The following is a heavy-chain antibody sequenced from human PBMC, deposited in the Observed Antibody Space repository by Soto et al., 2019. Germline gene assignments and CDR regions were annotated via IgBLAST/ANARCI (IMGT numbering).Heavy chain of an antibody. CDR3: AGVGYCSSTSCYWGYYYYGMDV. CDR1: GFTFSSYA. D-gene: IGHD2-2*01. CDR2: ISYDGSNK. Sequence: LRLSCAASGFTFSSYAMHWVRQAPGKGLEWVAVISYDGSNKYYADSVKGRFTISGDNSKNTLYLQMSSLRAEDTAVYYCAGVGYCSSTSCYWGYYYYGMDVWGQGTPVTVSS. V-gene: IGHV3-30-3*01. J-gene: IGHJ6*02.